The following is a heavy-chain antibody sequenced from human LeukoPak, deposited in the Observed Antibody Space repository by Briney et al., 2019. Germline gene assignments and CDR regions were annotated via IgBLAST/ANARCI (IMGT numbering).Heavy chain of an antibody. CDR3: AKDPLGFCTRATCRYLDS. Sequence: PGRSLRLSCAASGFTFSSYGMHWVRQAPGKGLEWVAVIWYDGSNKYYADSVKGRFTISRDNSKNTLYLQMSSLRTEDTAVYYCAKDPLGFCTRATCRYLDSWGQGTLVTVSS. CDR2: IWYDGSNK. J-gene: IGHJ4*02. D-gene: IGHD2-8*01. CDR1: GFTFSSYG. V-gene: IGHV3-33*06.